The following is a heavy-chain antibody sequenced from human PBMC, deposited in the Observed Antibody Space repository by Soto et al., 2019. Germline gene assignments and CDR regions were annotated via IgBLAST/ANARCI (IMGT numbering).Heavy chain of an antibody. D-gene: IGHD1-1*01. CDR3: ARLPAVPPYYYYYMDV. Sequence: SETLSLTCTVSGGSISSYYWSWIRQPPGKGLEWIGCIYYSGSTNYNPSLKSRVTISVDTSKNQFSLKLSSVTAADTAVYYCARLPAVPPYYYYYMDVWGKGTTVTVSS. V-gene: IGHV4-59*08. J-gene: IGHJ6*03. CDR1: GGSISSYY. CDR2: IYYSGST.